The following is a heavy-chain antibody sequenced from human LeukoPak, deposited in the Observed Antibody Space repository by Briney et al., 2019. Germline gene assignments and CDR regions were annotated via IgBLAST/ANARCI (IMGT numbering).Heavy chain of an antibody. CDR2: ISGSGGST. CDR1: GFTFSSYA. J-gene: IGHJ4*02. V-gene: IGHV3-23*01. Sequence: GGSLRLSCAASGFTFSSYAMSWVRQAPGKGLEWVSAISGSGGSTYYADSVKGRFTISRDNSKNTLYLQMNSLRAEDTAVYYCGKAIPAYDYVWGSYRSPYYFDYWGQGTLVTVSS. D-gene: IGHD3-16*02. CDR3: GKAIPAYDYVWGSYRSPYYFDY.